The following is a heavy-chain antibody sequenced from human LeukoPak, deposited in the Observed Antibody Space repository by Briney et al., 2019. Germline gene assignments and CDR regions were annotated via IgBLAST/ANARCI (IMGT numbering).Heavy chain of an antibody. J-gene: IGHJ3*02. V-gene: IGHV3-7*01. Sequence: GGSLRLSCASSGFTFSSYWTSWVCQAPGKGLEWVANIQQDGSEKYDVDSVKGRFTISRDNAKNSLYLQMNSLRAEDTAVYYCARDRFYSSGNDAFDIWGQGTMVTVSS. CDR2: IQQDGSEK. CDR3: ARDRFYSSGNDAFDI. CDR1: GFTFSSYW. D-gene: IGHD6-19*01.